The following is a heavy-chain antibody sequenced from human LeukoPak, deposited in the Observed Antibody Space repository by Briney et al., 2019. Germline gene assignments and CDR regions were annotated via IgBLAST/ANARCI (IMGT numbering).Heavy chain of an antibody. J-gene: IGHJ4*02. V-gene: IGHV4-30-4*07. CDR3: TREGLGIESFDY. CDR1: GASINTAAYS. CDR2: IYNGGGK. Sequence: SETLSLTCTVSGASINTAAYSWSWLRLPPGKGLEWIGYIYNGGGKYFNASLKSRLTMSVDTSKNQFSLRLSSVTAADTAVYFCTREGLGIESFDYWGQGTLVTVSS. D-gene: IGHD7-27*01.